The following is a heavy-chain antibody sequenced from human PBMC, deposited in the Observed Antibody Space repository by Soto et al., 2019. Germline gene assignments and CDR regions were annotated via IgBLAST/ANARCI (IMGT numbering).Heavy chain of an antibody. CDR2: INRGSTYT. CDR1: GFSFSDNF. V-gene: IGHV3-11*05. J-gene: IGHJ3*02. D-gene: IGHD1-26*01. CDR3: ATGTYHADDVYDI. Sequence: QVQLVESGGGLVKPGGSLRLSCAAAGFSFSDNFMTWIRQAPGKGLEFVSYINRGSTYTDYAVFVKGRFTISRDNAKNSLYLEMNSLRVEDTAIYYCATGTYHADDVYDIWGQGTRVTVSS.